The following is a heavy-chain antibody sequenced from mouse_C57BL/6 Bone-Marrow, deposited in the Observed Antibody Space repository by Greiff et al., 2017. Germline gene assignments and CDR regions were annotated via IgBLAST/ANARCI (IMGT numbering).Heavy chain of an antibody. CDR2: INPYNGGT. D-gene: IGHD4-1*01. J-gene: IGHJ2*01. V-gene: IGHV1-19*01. CDR1: GYTFTDYY. Sequence: EVQLQQSGPVLVKPGASVKMSCKASGYTFTDYYMNWVKQSHGKSLEWIGVINPYNGGTSYNQKFKGKATLTVDKSSSTAYMELNSLTSEDSAVYCCARWRTGTGVYFDYWGQGTTLTVSS. CDR3: ARWRTGTGVYFDY.